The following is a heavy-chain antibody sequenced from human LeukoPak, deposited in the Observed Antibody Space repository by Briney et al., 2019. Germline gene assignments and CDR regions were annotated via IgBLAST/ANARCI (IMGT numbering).Heavy chain of an antibody. CDR1: GGTFSSYA. D-gene: IGHD6-6*01. Sequence: SVKVSCKASGGTFSSYAISWVRQAPGQGLEWMGGIIPIFGTANYAQKFQGRFTITTDESTSTAYMELSSLRSEDTAVYYCAKGGQQLVLGWFDPWGQGTLVTASS. V-gene: IGHV1-69*05. J-gene: IGHJ5*02. CDR2: IIPIFGTA. CDR3: AKGGQQLVLGWFDP.